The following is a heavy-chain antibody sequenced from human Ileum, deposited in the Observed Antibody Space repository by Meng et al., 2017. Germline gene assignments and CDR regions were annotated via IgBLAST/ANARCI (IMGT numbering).Heavy chain of an antibody. D-gene: IGHD1-26*01. CDR1: GGSISGFY. V-gene: IGHV4-59*01. J-gene: IGHJ4*02. CDR2: ISYSGTT. Sequence: HGPLQESGPGLVKPSETLSLTCTVSGGSISGFYWSWIRQPPGQGLEWIGFISYSGTTNYNPSLKSRVTISVDTSKNQFSLKLSSVTAADTAVYYCARFRSGSYSDYWGQGTLVTVSS. CDR3: ARFRSGSYSDY.